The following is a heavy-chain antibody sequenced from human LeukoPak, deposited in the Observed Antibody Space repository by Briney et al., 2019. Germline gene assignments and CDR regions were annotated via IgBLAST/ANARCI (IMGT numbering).Heavy chain of an antibody. CDR3: ATNTKPTLVTPDF. D-gene: IGHD4-23*01. V-gene: IGHV3-30*03. CDR2: IPYDGSNT. CDR1: GFTFSSYG. Sequence: GGSLRLSCAASGFTFSSYGMHWVRQAPGKGLEWVAVIPYDGSNTYYADSVKGRFTISRDNSKNTLYLQMNSLRAEDSAVYYCATNTKPTLVTPDFWGQGTLVTVSS. J-gene: IGHJ4*02.